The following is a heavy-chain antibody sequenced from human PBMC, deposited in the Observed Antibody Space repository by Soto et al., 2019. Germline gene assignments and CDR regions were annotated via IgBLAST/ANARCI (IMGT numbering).Heavy chain of an antibody. J-gene: IGHJ6*02. CDR2: ISYTGLT. CDR1: GDSVTSGIYY. Sequence: PSETLSLTCIVSGDSVTSGIYYWTWLRHPPGKGLEWIGYISYTGLTKYNPSLQSRVTISVDTSKNDFSLNLSSVTAADTAVYFCAREWGLLPYYVMNVWGHGTAVTVSS. D-gene: IGHD7-27*01. V-gene: IGHV4-61*03. CDR3: AREWGLLPYYVMNV.